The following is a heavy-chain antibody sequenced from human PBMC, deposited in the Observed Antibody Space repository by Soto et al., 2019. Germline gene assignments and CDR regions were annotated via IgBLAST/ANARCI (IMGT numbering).Heavy chain of an antibody. Sequence: QVQLQQWGAGLLKPSETLSLTCAVSGGSLSDYYWPWIRQSPGKGLEWIGEIHPSGSTYYNPSLRSRVTISVDTSKNQFSLKLTSLTAADTAIYYCAWGRDEYKLGNVWGHGTTVTVSS. V-gene: IGHV4-34*01. CDR3: AWGRDEYKLGNV. CDR2: IHPSGST. J-gene: IGHJ6*02. CDR1: GGSLSDYY. D-gene: IGHD1-1*01.